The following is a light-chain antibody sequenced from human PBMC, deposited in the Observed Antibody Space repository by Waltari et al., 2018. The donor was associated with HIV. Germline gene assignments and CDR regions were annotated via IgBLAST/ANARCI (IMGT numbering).Light chain of an antibody. CDR1: NSGSES. J-gene: IGLJ3*02. CDR3: QVWDSSSDHRGV. Sequence: SFVLTQPPSVSVAAGQTARIACGGNNSGSESVHWYQQRPGQAPFLVVYEDTDRPSGIPGRFAGSNSGNTATLTISRVEAGDEADYCCQVWDSSSDHRGVFGGGTKLTVL. V-gene: IGLV3-21*02. CDR2: EDT.